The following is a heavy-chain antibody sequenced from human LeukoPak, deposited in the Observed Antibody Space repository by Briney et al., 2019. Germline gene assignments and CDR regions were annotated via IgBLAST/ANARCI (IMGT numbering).Heavy chain of an antibody. J-gene: IGHJ6*03. Sequence: GASVKVSCKASGGTFSSYAISWVRQAPGQGLEWMGGIIPIFGTANYAQKFQGRVTMTRDTSISTAYMELSRLRSDDTAVYYCARGRGIFGIYYMDVWGKGTTVTVSS. D-gene: IGHD3-3*01. CDR1: GGTFSSYA. V-gene: IGHV1-69*05. CDR2: IIPIFGTA. CDR3: ARGRGIFGIYYMDV.